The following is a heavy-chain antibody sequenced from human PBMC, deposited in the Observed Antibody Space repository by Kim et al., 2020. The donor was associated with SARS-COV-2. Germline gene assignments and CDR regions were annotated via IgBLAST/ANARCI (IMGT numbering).Heavy chain of an antibody. V-gene: IGHV3-66*01. Sequence: GGSLRLSCAASGFTVSSNYMSWVRQAPGKGLAWVSIIYSGGSTYHADSVTDRFTISRDNSKDTPYLQMNSLRAEETAVYYCTRDRKAGDGLTYFDYWGQGTLVTVSS. D-gene: IGHD2-21*01. CDR1: GFTVSSNY. CDR2: IYSGGST. J-gene: IGHJ4*02. CDR3: TRDRKAGDGLTYFDY.